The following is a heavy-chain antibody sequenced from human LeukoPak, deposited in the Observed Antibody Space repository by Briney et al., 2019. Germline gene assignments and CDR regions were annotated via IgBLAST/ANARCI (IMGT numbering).Heavy chain of an antibody. V-gene: IGHV4-59*01. CDR3: ARVLDLSKRGLDAFDI. Sequence: SETLSLTCTVSGGSISSYFWSWIRQPPGKGLEWIGYVYYSGSTNYNPSLTRRVTISVDTSKKQFSLKLSSATAADTAVYYCARVLDLSKRGLDAFDIWGQGTMVTVSS. J-gene: IGHJ3*02. CDR1: GGSISSYF. CDR2: VYYSGST. D-gene: IGHD3-16*01.